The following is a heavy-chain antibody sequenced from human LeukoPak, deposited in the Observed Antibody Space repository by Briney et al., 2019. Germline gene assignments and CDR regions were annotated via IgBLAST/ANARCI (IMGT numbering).Heavy chain of an antibody. V-gene: IGHV1-8*01. CDR3: ARVERYYDILSGLRYYYGMDV. Sequence: ASVKVSCKASGYTFTSYDINWVRQATGQGLEWMGWMNPNSGNTGYAQKFQGRVTMTRITSISTAYMELSSLRSEDTAVYYCARVERYYDILSGLRYYYGMDVWGQGTTVTVSS. CDR1: GYTFTSYD. CDR2: MNPNSGNT. D-gene: IGHD3-9*01. J-gene: IGHJ6*02.